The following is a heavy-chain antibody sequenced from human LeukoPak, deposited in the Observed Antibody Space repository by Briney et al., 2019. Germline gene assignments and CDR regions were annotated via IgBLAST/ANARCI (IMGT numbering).Heavy chain of an antibody. CDR3: ATSLEGGYSYGSDIDY. V-gene: IGHV1-2*06. D-gene: IGHD5-18*01. J-gene: IGHJ4*02. CDR2: INPNSGGT. Sequence: GASVKVSCKASGYTFTAYYMYWVRQAPGQGLECMGRINPNSGGTNYAQKFQGRVTMTRDTSISTAYMELSRLRSDDTAVYYCATSLEGGYSYGSDIDYWGQGTLVTVSS. CDR1: GYTFTAYY.